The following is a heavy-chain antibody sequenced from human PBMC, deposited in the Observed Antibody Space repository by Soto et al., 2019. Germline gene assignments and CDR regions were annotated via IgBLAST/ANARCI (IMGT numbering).Heavy chain of an antibody. CDR3: ARHPSPSYYYDSSGNAFDI. V-gene: IGHV5-10-1*01. J-gene: IGHJ3*02. D-gene: IGHD3-22*01. CDR1: GYSFTSYW. CDR2: IDPSDSYT. Sequence: PGESLKISCKGSGYSFTSYWISWVRQMPGKGLEWMGRIDPSDSYTNYSPSFQGHVTISADKSISTAYLQWSSLKASDTAMYYCARHPSPSYYYDSSGNAFDIWGQGTRVTV.